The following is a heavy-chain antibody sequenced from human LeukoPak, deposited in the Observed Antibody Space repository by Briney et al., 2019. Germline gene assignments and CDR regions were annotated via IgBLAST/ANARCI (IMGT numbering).Heavy chain of an antibody. CDR2: ISYDGSNK. J-gene: IGHJ4*02. CDR1: GFTFSSYG. V-gene: IGHV3-30*19. Sequence: PGRSLRLSCAASGFTFSSYGMHWVRQAPGKGLEWVAVISYDGSNKYYADSVKGRFTISRDNSKNTLYLQMNSLRAEDTAVYYCAREKGDLVIYANFDYWGQGTLVTVSS. CDR3: AREKGDLVIYANFDY. D-gene: IGHD3-9*01.